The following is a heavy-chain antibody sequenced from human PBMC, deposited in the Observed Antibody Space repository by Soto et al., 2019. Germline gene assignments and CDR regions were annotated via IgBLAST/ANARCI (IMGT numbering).Heavy chain of an antibody. Sequence: GGSLRLSCAASGFTFSSYGMHWVRQAPGKGLEWVAVISYDGSNKYYADSVKGRFTISRDNSKNTLYLQMNSLRAEDTAVYYCAKDPIAADFVRVFDYWGQGTLVTAPQ. CDR3: AKDPIAADFVRVFDY. J-gene: IGHJ4*02. D-gene: IGHD6-13*01. CDR1: GFTFSSYG. CDR2: ISYDGSNK. V-gene: IGHV3-30*18.